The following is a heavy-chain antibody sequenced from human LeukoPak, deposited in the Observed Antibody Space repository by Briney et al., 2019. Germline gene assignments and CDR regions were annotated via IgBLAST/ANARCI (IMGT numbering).Heavy chain of an antibody. V-gene: IGHV4-39*01. Sequence: PSGTLSLTCTVSGGSISSRSYYWGWIRQSPGKGLEWIGTIYYSGVTYYNPSLKSRVTISVDTSKTHVSLKLSSVTAAHTAMYYCARHKIWDGYGGLFDYWGQGTLVTVSS. CDR1: GGSISSRSYY. CDR3: ARHKIWDGYGGLFDY. D-gene: IGHD4-23*01. J-gene: IGHJ4*02. CDR2: IYYSGVT.